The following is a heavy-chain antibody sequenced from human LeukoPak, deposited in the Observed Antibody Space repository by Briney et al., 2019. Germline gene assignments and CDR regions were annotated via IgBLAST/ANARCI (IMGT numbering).Heavy chain of an antibody. J-gene: IGHJ3*02. D-gene: IGHD6-13*01. CDR2: INPSGGST. CDR3: ARDVRGIAAAVGAFDI. Sequence: ASVKVSCKASGYTFTSYYMHWVRQAPGQGLEWMGIINPSGGSTSYAQKFQGRVTMTRDTSTSTVYMELSSLRSEDTAVYYCARDVRGIAAAVGAFDIWGQGTMVTVSS. CDR1: GYTFTSYY. V-gene: IGHV1-46*01.